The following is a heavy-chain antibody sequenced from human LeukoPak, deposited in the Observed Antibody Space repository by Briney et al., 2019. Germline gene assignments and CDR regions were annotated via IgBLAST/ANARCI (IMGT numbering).Heavy chain of an antibody. CDR2: IYYSGST. J-gene: IGHJ4*02. Sequence: SETVSLTCAVYGGSFSGYYWSWIRQPPGKGLEWIGSIYYSGSTYYNPSLKSRVTISVDTSKNQFSLKLSSVTAADTAVYYCARHLFLRAFRFGAPFDYWAREPWSPSPQ. D-gene: IGHD3-10*01. CDR3: ARHLFLRAFRFGAPFDY. V-gene: IGHV4-34*01. CDR1: GGSFSGYY.